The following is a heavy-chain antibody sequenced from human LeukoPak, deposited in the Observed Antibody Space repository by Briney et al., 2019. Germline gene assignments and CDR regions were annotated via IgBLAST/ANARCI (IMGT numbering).Heavy chain of an antibody. CDR3: ARKALPGNWFDP. J-gene: IGHJ5*02. CDR2: IYASGST. Sequence: NPSETLSLTCTVSGDSISSYYWSWIRQPAGKGLEWIGRIYASGSTNYNPSLKSRVTMSLDTSKIQFSLNLISVTAADTAVYYCARKALPGNWFDPWGQGTLVTVSS. CDR1: GDSISSYY. V-gene: IGHV4-4*07.